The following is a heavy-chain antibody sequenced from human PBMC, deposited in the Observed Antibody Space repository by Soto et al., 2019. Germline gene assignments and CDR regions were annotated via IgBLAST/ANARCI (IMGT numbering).Heavy chain of an antibody. Sequence: PGESLKISCKGSGYSFTSYWIGWVRQMPGKGLEWMGIIYPGDSDTRYSPSFQGQVTISADKSISTAYLQWSSLKASDTAMYYCARRGVVVTAPYYYGMDVWGQGTTVTVSS. CDR1: GYSFTSYW. V-gene: IGHV5-51*01. J-gene: IGHJ6*02. CDR3: ARRGVVVTAPYYYGMDV. CDR2: IYPGDSDT. D-gene: IGHD2-21*02.